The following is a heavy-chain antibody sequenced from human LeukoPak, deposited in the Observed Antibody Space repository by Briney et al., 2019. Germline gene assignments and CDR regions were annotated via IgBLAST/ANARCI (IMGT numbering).Heavy chain of an antibody. CDR3: ASVSRGRGHFDY. CDR1: GGSISSYY. CDR2: IYYSGST. J-gene: IGHJ4*02. Sequence: PSETLSLTCTVSGGSISSYYWSWIRQPPGKGLEWIGYIYYSGSTNYNPSLKSRVTISVDTSKNQFSLKLSSVTAADTAVYYRASVSRGRGHFDYWGQGTLVTVSS. V-gene: IGHV4-59*01. D-gene: IGHD3-10*01.